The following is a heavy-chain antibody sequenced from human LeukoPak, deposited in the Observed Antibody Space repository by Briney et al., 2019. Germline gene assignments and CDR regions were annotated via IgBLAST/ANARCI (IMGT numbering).Heavy chain of an antibody. D-gene: IGHD6-13*01. Sequence: GGSLRLSCAASGFTFSNAWMSWVRQAPGKGLEWVGRIKSKTDGGTTDYAAPVKGRFTISRDDSKNTLYLQMNSLKTEDTAVYYCTTSSSWHFDEYYFDYWGQGTLVTVSS. J-gene: IGHJ4*02. CDR1: GFTFSNAW. V-gene: IGHV3-15*01. CDR2: IKSKTDGGTT. CDR3: TTSSSWHFDEYYFDY.